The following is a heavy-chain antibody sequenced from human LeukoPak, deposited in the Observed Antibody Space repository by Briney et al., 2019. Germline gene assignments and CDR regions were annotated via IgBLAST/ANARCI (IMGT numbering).Heavy chain of an antibody. J-gene: IGHJ4*02. CDR1: GFTFSSYW. CDR3: ARDRILWFGETFVDY. Sequence: GGSLRLSCAASGFTFSSYWMSWVRQAPGKGLEWVANIKQDGSEKYYVDSVKGRFTISRDNAKNSLYLQMNSLRAEDTAVYYCARDRILWFGETFVDYWGQGTLVTVSS. D-gene: IGHD3-10*01. V-gene: IGHV3-7*01. CDR2: IKQDGSEK.